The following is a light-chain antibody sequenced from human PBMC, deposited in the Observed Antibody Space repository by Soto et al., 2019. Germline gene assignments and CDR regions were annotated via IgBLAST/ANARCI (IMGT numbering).Light chain of an antibody. J-gene: IGKJ4*01. Sequence: EIVMTQSPATLSVSLGERATLSCRASQSVSNNLAWYQQKPGQAPRLLIYGASTRATGIPARFRGSGSGTEFTLTMSSLQSEDFAVYYCQQYNNWPRGTFGGGTKVEIK. CDR1: QSVSNN. CDR3: QQYNNWPRGT. CDR2: GAS. V-gene: IGKV3-15*01.